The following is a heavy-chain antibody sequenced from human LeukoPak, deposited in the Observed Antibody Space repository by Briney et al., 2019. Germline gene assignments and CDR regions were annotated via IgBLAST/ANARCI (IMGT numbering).Heavy chain of an antibody. CDR1: GFTFNSYA. D-gene: IGHD2-2*01. CDR3: AKVGEYQLLLYAFDM. Sequence: GGSLRLSCAASGFTFNSYAMIWVRQAPGKGLEWVSGISGSGGDTHYAESVKGRFTISRDNSKNTLYLQMNSLRAEDTTVYYCAKVGEYQLLLYAFDMWGQGTMVTVS. CDR2: ISGSGGDT. J-gene: IGHJ3*02. V-gene: IGHV3-23*01.